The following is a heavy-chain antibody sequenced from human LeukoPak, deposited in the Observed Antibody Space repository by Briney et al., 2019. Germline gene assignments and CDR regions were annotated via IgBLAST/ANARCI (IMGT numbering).Heavy chain of an antibody. Sequence: PGGSLRLSCAASGFTFSTYWMSWVRQAPGKGLVWVSRINSDGTTITYADSVKGRFTISRDNSKNTLYLQMNSLRAEDTAVYYCARDFCSGGSCYPDAFDIWGQGTMVTVSS. V-gene: IGHV3-74*01. J-gene: IGHJ3*02. CDR3: ARDFCSGGSCYPDAFDI. CDR2: INSDGTTI. CDR1: GFTFSTYW. D-gene: IGHD2-15*01.